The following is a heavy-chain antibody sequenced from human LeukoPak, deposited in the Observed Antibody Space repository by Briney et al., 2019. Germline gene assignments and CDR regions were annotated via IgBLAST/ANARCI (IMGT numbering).Heavy chain of an antibody. V-gene: IGHV1-8*01. CDR2: MNPNSGNT. J-gene: IGHJ4*02. CDR3: ARKSRYYDSSGYYDGFDY. CDR1: GYTFTSYD. D-gene: IGHD3-22*01. Sequence: VASVKVSCKASGYTFTSYDINWVRQATGQGLEWMGWMNPNSGNTGYAQKFQGRVTMTRNTSISTAYMELSSLRSEGTAVYYCARKSRYYDSSGYYDGFDYWGQGTLVTVSS.